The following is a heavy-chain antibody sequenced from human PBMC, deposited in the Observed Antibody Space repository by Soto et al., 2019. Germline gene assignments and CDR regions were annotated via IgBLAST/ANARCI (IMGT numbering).Heavy chain of an antibody. CDR3: AKRGSGSYYHY. J-gene: IGHJ4*02. Sequence: EVQLLESGGGLVQPGGSLRLSCAASGFTFSSYAMNWVRQAPGKGLEWVSVISGSGGSTYYADSVKGRFTISRDNSKNTLYLQMNSLRAEDTAAYYCAKRGSGSYYHYWGQGTLVTVSS. CDR1: GFTFSSYA. D-gene: IGHD1-26*01. CDR2: ISGSGGST. V-gene: IGHV3-23*01.